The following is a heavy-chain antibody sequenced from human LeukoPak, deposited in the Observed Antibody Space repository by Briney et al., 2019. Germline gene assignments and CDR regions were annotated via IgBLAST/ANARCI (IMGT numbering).Heavy chain of an antibody. J-gene: IGHJ4*02. CDR2: IIPIFGTA. Sequence: GASVKVSCKASGGTFSSYAISWVRQAPGQGLEWMGGIIPIFGTANYAQKFQGRVTITADKSTGTAYMELSSLRSEDTAVYYCARARTEFGRVDYWGQGTLVTVSS. CDR3: ARARTEFGRVDY. D-gene: IGHD3-10*01. V-gene: IGHV1-69*06. CDR1: GGTFSSYA.